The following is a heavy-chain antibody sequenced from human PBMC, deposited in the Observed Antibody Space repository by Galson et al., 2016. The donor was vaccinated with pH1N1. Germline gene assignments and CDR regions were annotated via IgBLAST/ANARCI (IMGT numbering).Heavy chain of an antibody. CDR3: ARGSGRAIGYHYYMDV. CDR1: GGTFKTHT. CDR2: IIPAFGAP. Sequence: SVKVSCKASGGTFKTHTVSWVRQAPGQGLEWMGGIIPAFGAPNYAQNFQGRVSITADASRSAAYMELGGLRSDDTAVYYCARGSGRAIGYHYYMDVWGQGTPVIVSS. J-gene: IGHJ6*03. V-gene: IGHV1-69*13. D-gene: IGHD3-10*01.